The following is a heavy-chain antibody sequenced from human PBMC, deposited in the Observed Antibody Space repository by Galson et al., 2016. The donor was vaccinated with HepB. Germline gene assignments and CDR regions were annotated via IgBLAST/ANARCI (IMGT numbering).Heavy chain of an antibody. CDR3: TRLIPRTIFGLVVYYFDY. J-gene: IGHJ4*02. D-gene: IGHD3-3*01. CDR1: GFTFSGSA. CDR2: IRSKTNNYAT. Sequence: SLRLSCAASGFTFSGSAMHWVRQASGKGLEWVGRIRSKTNNYATAYAASVKGRFTISRDDSKNTAYLQMNSLKIEDTAVYYCTRLIPRTIFGLVVYYFDYWGQGTLVTVSS. V-gene: IGHV3-73*01.